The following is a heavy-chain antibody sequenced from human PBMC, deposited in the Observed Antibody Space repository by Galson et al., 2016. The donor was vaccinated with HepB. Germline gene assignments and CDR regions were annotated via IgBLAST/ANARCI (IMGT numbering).Heavy chain of an antibody. CDR2: LSPYSGNT. V-gene: IGHV1-18*04. D-gene: IGHD1-1*01. J-gene: IGHJ6*03. CDR1: GYTFASSG. Sequence: SVKVSCKASGYTFASSGISWVRQAPGQGLEWMGWLSPYSGNTNYAQKFQGRVTMTTDTTTRTAYMELGSLRSDDTAGYYCARRNDYMDVWGKGTTVTVSS. CDR3: ARRNDYMDV.